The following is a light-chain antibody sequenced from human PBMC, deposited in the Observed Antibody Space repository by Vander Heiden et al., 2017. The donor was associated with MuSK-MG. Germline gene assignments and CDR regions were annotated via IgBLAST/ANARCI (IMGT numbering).Light chain of an antibody. CDR2: DAS. Sequence: NVLTQSPGTVSLSPGERVTLSCRASYTVGRDLLAWYQQRPGQAPRLLIYDASTRASAVPDRFSGRGSGRDFSLAISRLEPEDAAVYYCQQYASAPITFGQGTRL. CDR3: QQYASAPIT. J-gene: IGKJ5*01. CDR1: YTVGRDL. V-gene: IGKV3-20*01.